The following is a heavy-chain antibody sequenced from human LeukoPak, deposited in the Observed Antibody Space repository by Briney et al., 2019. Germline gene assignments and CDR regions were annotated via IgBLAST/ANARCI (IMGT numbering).Heavy chain of an antibody. CDR3: ARVIQSLLLKGYFDY. V-gene: IGHV3-53*01. Sequence: GGSLRLSCAAPGLTVSSNYMSWVRQAPGKGLEWVSVIYSGGSAYYADSLKGRFTISRDNSKNTLYLQMNSLRAEDTAVYYCARVIQSLLLKGYFDYWGQGTLVTVSS. CDR2: IYSGGSA. CDR1: GLTVSSNY. D-gene: IGHD2-15*01. J-gene: IGHJ4*02.